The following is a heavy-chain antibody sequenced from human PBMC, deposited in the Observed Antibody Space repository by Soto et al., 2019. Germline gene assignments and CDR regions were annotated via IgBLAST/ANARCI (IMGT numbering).Heavy chain of an antibody. Sequence: EVQLVESGGGLVQPGGSLRLSCAASGFTFSTYWMNWVRQAPGKGLEWVASIDQDGSGKYYVDSVKGRFTISKDNAENSVYLQMNSLRAEDTAVYYCARGGVQLELSYFDYWGQGTLVTVSS. J-gene: IGHJ4*02. CDR3: ARGGVQLELSYFDY. V-gene: IGHV3-7*03. CDR1: GFTFSTYW. CDR2: IDQDGSGK. D-gene: IGHD1-1*01.